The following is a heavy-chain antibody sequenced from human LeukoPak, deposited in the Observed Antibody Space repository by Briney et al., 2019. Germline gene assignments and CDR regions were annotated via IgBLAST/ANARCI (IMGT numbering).Heavy chain of an antibody. Sequence: GASVKVSCKASGYTFTSYGISWVRQAPGQGLEWMGWISAYNGNTNYPQKLQGRVTMTTDTSTSTAYMELRSLRSDDTAVYYCARDSTTLGYCSSTSCMNWFDPWGQGTLVTVSS. D-gene: IGHD2-2*01. CDR2: ISAYNGNT. V-gene: IGHV1-18*04. J-gene: IGHJ5*02. CDR3: ARDSTTLGYCSSTSCMNWFDP. CDR1: GYTFTSYG.